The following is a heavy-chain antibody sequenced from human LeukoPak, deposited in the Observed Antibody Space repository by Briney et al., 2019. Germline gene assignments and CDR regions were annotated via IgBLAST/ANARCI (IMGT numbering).Heavy chain of an antibody. Sequence: ASVKVSCKPSGYPFITHYIHWVRQAPGQGPEWMGIIKLSGGSTHYTQNFQGRVTMTSDTSTSTVYMELSNLRSEDTAVYYCAREIDRDDYNRFFDYWGQGTLVTVSS. J-gene: IGHJ4*02. CDR2: IKLSGGST. V-gene: IGHV1-46*01. D-gene: IGHD5-24*01. CDR3: AREIDRDDYNRFFDY. CDR1: GYPFITHY.